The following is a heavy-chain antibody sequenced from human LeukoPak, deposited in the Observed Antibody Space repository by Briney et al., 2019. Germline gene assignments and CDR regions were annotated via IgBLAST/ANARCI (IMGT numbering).Heavy chain of an antibody. D-gene: IGHD3-22*01. CDR1: GYSFTSYW. Sequence: GESLKISCKGSGYSFTSYWIGWVRQMPGKGLEWMGIIYPGDSDTRYSPSFQGQVTISADKSISTAYLQWSSLKASDTAMYYCARFDYYDSSGYYLPYYFDYWGQGTLVTVSS. J-gene: IGHJ4*02. CDR3: ARFDYYDSSGYYLPYYFDY. CDR2: IYPGDSDT. V-gene: IGHV5-51*01.